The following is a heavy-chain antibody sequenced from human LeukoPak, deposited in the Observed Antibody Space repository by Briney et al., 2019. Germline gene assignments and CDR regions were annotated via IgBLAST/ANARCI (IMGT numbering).Heavy chain of an antibody. CDR2: IYHSGNT. Sequence: PSETLSLTCTVSGGSISSSDYYWGWIRQPPGKGLEWIGSIYHSGNTYYNSSLKSRVTISVDTSKNQFSLKLTSVTAADTAVYYCARDGIYGETADYWGQGTLVTVSS. V-gene: IGHV4-39*02. D-gene: IGHD4-17*01. J-gene: IGHJ4*02. CDR1: GGSISSSDYY. CDR3: ARDGIYGETADY.